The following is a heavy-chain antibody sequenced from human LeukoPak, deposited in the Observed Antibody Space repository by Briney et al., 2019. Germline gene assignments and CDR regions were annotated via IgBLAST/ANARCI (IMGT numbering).Heavy chain of an antibody. CDR1: GFTFSSYA. J-gene: IGHJ4*02. Sequence: PGGSLRLSCAASGFTFSSYAMSWVRQAPGKGLEWVSAISGSDGSTYYADSVKGRFTISRDNSKNTLYLQMNSLRAEDTAVYYCAKRPAYSYGAYFDYWGQGTLVTVSS. D-gene: IGHD5-18*01. V-gene: IGHV3-23*01. CDR2: ISGSDGST. CDR3: AKRPAYSYGAYFDY.